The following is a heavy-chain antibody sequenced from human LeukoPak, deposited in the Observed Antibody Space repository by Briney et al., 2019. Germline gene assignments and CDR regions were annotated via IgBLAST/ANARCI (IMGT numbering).Heavy chain of an antibody. Sequence: GGSLRLSCAVSGFTFSDHYMDWVRQAPGKGLEWVSSISDSGGSTYYTDSVKGRFTISRDNSKNTLYLQMNSLTAGDTAVYFCSRVGSSGWPNYFDSWGQGTLVTVSS. CDR2: ISDSGGST. V-gene: IGHV3-23*01. D-gene: IGHD6-19*01. CDR1: GFTFSDHY. CDR3: SRVGSSGWPNYFDS. J-gene: IGHJ4*02.